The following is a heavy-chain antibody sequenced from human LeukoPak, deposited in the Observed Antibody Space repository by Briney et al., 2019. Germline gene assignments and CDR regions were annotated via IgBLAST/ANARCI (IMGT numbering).Heavy chain of an antibody. CDR2: ISAYNGNT. J-gene: IGHJ4*02. V-gene: IGHV1-18*01. CDR1: GYTFTSYA. CDR3: ARDRDYDILTGYTYYFDY. D-gene: IGHD3-9*01. Sequence: GASVKVSCKASGYTFTSYAMNWVRQAPGQGLEWMGWISAYNGNTNYAQKLQGRVTMTTDISTSTAYMELRSLRSDDTAVYYCARDRDYDILTGYTYYFDYWGQGTLVTVSS.